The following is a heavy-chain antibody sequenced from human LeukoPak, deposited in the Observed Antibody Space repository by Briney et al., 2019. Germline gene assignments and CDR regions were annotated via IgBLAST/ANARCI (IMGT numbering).Heavy chain of an antibody. CDR3: ARDYYDGSAYYSYYEY. CDR1: GFTVSSKY. J-gene: IGHJ4*02. CDR2: LYSNGNT. V-gene: IGHV3-53*01. D-gene: IGHD3-22*01. Sequence: GGSLRLSCAASGFTVSSKYMSWVRQAPGRGLEWVSTLYSNGNTYYADSVKGRFTISRDNSKNTLSLQMNGLRAEDTAVYYCARDYYDGSAYYSYYEYWGQGTLVTVSS.